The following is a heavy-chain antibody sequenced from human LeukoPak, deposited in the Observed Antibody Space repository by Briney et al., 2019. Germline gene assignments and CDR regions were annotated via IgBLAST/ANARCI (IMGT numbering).Heavy chain of an antibody. J-gene: IGHJ6*02. CDR2: IYSGGST. V-gene: IGHV3-53*05. CDR1: GFTVSNNY. CDR3: ARVQYCSSTSCKKHYYYYGMDV. D-gene: IGHD2-2*01. Sequence: PGGSLQLSCAASGFTVSNNYMSWVRQAPGKGLEWGSVIYSGGSTYYADSVKGRFTISRDNSKNTLYLQMNSLRAEDTAVYYCARVQYCSSTSCKKHYYYYGMDVWGQGTTVTVSS.